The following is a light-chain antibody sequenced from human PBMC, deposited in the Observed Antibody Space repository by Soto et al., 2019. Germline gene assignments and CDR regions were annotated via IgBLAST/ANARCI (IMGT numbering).Light chain of an antibody. CDR1: QSLLHSNGFKY. Sequence: DIVMTQSPLSLSVTPGEPASISCRSSQSLLHSNGFKYLDWYLQKPGQSPQLLIYLVSNRASGVPGRFSGSGSGTDFTLEISRVEAEDVGVYYCMEALQTPRTFGQGTKVEIK. J-gene: IGKJ1*01. CDR3: MEALQTPRT. V-gene: IGKV2-28*01. CDR2: LVS.